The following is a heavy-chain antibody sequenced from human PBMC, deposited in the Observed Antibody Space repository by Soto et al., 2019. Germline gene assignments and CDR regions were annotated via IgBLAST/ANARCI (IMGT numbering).Heavy chain of an antibody. CDR2: ISAYNGST. CDR3: ARDVTGDYDYYSCGLEV. D-gene: IGHD4-17*01. V-gene: IGHV1-18*01. CDR1: GYTFTSYG. J-gene: IGHJ6*04. Sequence: ASVKVSCKASGYTFTSYGISWVRQAPGQGLEWMGWISAYNGSTNYAQKLQGRVTMTTDTSTSTVYMELRSLRSDDTAVYYCARDVTGDYDYYSCGLEVWGKGTTVTVPS.